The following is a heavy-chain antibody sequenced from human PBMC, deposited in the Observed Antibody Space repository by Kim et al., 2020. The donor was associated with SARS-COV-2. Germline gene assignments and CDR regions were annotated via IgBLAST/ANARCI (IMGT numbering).Heavy chain of an antibody. V-gene: IGHV3-66*02. D-gene: IGHD6-19*01. CDR1: GFTVTDTY. CDR2: MRSGSIT. CDR3: ARGASSGWFGDY. Sequence: GGSLRLSCAVSGFTVTDTYMTWVRQAPGKGLEWVSIMRSGSITYYADSVKGRFTISADNSRNTLYLQMNSLRPEDTAVYFCARGASSGWFGDYWGQGALVPVSS. J-gene: IGHJ4*02.